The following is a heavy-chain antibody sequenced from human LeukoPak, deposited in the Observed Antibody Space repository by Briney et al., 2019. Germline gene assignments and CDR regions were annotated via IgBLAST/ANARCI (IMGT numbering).Heavy chain of an antibody. J-gene: IGHJ5*02. CDR2: IRNSGST. CDR1: GGSISSYY. CDR3: ARWAAAGERRENWFDP. V-gene: IGHV4-59*01. D-gene: IGHD6-13*01. Sequence: SETLSLTCTVSGGSISSYYWSWIRQSPGKGLEWIEYIRNSGSTNYNPSLKSRVTMSVDTSKNQFSLKLSSVTAADTAVYYCARWAAAGERRENWFDPWGQGTLVTVSS.